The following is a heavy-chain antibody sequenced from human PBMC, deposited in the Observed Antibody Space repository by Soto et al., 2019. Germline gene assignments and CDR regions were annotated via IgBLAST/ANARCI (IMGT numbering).Heavy chain of an antibody. CDR2: ISYDESNK. V-gene: IGHV3-30*18. Sequence: QVQLVESGGGVVQPGRSLRLSCAASGFTFSSYGMHWVRQAPGKGLEWVAAISYDESNKYYADSVKGRFTISRDNSKNTLYLQMNSLRDEGTAVYYCAKDMRGYCSGGSCYGGDYWGQGTLVTVSS. CDR3: AKDMRGYCSGGSCYGGDY. D-gene: IGHD2-15*01. CDR1: GFTFSSYG. J-gene: IGHJ4*02.